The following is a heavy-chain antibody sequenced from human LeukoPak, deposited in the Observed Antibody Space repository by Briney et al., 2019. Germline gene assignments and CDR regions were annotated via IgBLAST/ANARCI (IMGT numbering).Heavy chain of an antibody. Sequence: GASVKVSCKASGYTFTGYYTHWVRQAPGQGLEWMGWINPNGGGTNYAQKFRGRVTITRDTSISTAYMELRRLRSDDTAVYYCARSRGSDTTMVSEWGQGTLVTVSS. J-gene: IGHJ4*02. D-gene: IGHD5-18*01. CDR1: GYTFTGYY. CDR2: INPNGGGT. V-gene: IGHV1-2*02. CDR3: ARSRGSDTTMVSE.